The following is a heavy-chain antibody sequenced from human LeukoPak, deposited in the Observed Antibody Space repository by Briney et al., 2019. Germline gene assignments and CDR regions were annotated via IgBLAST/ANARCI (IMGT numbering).Heavy chain of an antibody. V-gene: IGHV3-9*03. CDR2: INWNSDTR. Sequence: GGSLRLSCAASGFTFDDYAMHWVRQPPGKGLEWVSSINWNSDTRGYADSVKGCFTISRDNAKNSLYLQMNSLRAEDMALYYCAKMGRFASGWSEFDYWGQGTLVTVSS. CDR3: AKMGRFASGWSEFDY. D-gene: IGHD6-19*01. J-gene: IGHJ4*02. CDR1: GFTFDDYA.